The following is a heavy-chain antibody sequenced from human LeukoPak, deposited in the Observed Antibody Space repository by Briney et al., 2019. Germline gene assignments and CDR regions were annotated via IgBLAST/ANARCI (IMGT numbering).Heavy chain of an antibody. CDR2: ISGGGHTT. V-gene: IGHV3-23*01. CDR3: AKDVGSSSWYVGDS. J-gene: IGHJ4*02. D-gene: IGHD6-13*01. CDR1: GFMFSSYA. Sequence: PGGSLRLSCAASGFMFSSYAMSWVRQAPGKGLEWVSVISGGGHTTYYADSVKGRFAISRDNSKNTLYLQMSSLRAEDTAVYYCAKDVGSSSWYVGDSWGQGTLVTVSS.